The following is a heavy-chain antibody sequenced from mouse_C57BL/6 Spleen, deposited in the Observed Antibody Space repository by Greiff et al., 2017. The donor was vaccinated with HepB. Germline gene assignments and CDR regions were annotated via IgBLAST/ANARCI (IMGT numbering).Heavy chain of an antibody. D-gene: IGHD3-2*02. CDR3: AGGAAQAPFGD. V-gene: IGHV14-2*01. CDR1: GFNIKDYY. Sequence: EVQLQQPGAELVKPGASVKLSCTASGFNIKDYYMHWVKQRTEQGLEWIGRIDPEDGETKYDPKFKGKATITADTSSNTAYRQHSSLTSEDTAVYYCAGGAAQAPFGDWGQGTLVTVSA. J-gene: IGHJ3*01. CDR2: IDPEDGET.